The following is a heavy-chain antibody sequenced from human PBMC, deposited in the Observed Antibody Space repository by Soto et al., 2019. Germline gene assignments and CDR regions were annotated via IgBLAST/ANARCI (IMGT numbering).Heavy chain of an antibody. J-gene: IGHJ6*02. CDR1: GGSISSYY. Sequence: SETLSLTCTVSGGSISSYYWSWIRQPPGKGLEWFGYIYYSGSTNYNPSLKSRVTISVDTSKNQFSLKLSSVTAADTAVYYCARGGCSSTSCYVAYYYYGMDVWGQGTTVTVSS. D-gene: IGHD2-2*01. CDR3: ARGGCSSTSCYVAYYYYGMDV. V-gene: IGHV4-59*01. CDR2: IYYSGST.